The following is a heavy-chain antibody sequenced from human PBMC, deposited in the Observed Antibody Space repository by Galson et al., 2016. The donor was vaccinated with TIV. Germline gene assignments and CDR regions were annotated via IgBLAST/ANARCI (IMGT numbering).Heavy chain of an antibody. J-gene: IGHJ4*02. CDR1: GFSLNTDGMC. D-gene: IGHD3-22*01. V-gene: IGHV2-70*11. Sequence: PALVKPTQTLTLTCTFSGFSLNTDGMCVNWIRQPPGKALEWLARIDWDDDKSYSSSLKTRLTISKDTSKNQVVLTMTNMDPVDTATYYCARISGYYDSSCHYIPMKFDYWGQGTLVTVSS. CDR3: ARISGYYDSSCHYIPMKFDY. CDR2: IDWDDDK.